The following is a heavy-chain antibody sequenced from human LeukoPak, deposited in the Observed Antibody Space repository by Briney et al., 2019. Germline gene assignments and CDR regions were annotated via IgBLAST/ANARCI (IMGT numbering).Heavy chain of an antibody. CDR3: AREREYSYGLDY. CDR2: IYSGGST. D-gene: IGHD5-18*01. V-gene: IGHV3-53*01. CDR1: GFIFSDYY. J-gene: IGHJ4*02. Sequence: GGSLRLSCAASGFIFSDYYMDWVRQAPGKGLEWVSVIYSGGSTYYADSVKGRFTISRDNSKNTLYLQMNSLRAEDTAVYYCAREREYSYGLDYWGQGTLVTVSS.